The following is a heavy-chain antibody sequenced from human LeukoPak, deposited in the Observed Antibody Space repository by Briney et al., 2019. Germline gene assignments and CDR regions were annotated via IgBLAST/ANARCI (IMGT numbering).Heavy chain of an antibody. V-gene: IGHV4-39*07. D-gene: IGHD4-23*01. CDR3: ARGSDYGANLIDY. J-gene: IGHJ4*02. CDR1: GVSISSSNSY. CDR2: INHSGNS. Sequence: PSETLSLTCTVSGVSISSSNSYWGWIRQPPGKGLEWIGEINHSGNSNYNPSLKSRVTISVDTSKNQFSLKLSSVTAADTAVYYCARGSDYGANLIDYWGQGTLVTVSS.